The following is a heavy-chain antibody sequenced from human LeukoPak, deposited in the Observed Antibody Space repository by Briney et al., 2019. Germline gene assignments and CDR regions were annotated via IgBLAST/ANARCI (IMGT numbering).Heavy chain of an antibody. J-gene: IGHJ6*03. CDR1: GFTFYNYA. CDR2: IWYDGSNK. CDR3: ARGGVGQQYYMDV. Sequence: SGGSLRLSCAASGFTFYNYAMSWVRQAPGKGLEWVAVIWYDGSNKYYADSVKGRFTISRDNSKNTLYLQMNSLRAEDTAVYYCARGGVGQQYYMDVWGKGTTVTVSS. D-gene: IGHD3-3*01. V-gene: IGHV3-33*08.